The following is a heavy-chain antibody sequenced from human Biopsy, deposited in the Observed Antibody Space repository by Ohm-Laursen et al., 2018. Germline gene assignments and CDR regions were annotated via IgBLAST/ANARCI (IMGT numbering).Heavy chain of an antibody. CDR2: IRGSGLTT. D-gene: IGHD4-17*01. CDR1: GFILNNYG. CDR3: TCRYGDSPL. J-gene: IGHJ6*02. Sequence: SLRLSCSASGFILNNYGLSWVRQAPGKGLEWVSAIRGSGLTTFCTDSVKGRFTISRDNSKNTLSLQMNSLRAEDTAIYYCTCRYGDSPLWGQGTTVIVSS. V-gene: IGHV3-23*01.